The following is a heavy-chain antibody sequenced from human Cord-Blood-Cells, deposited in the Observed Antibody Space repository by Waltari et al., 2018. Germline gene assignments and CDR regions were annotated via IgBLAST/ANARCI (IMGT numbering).Heavy chain of an antibody. D-gene: IGHD1-26*01. V-gene: IGHV4-34*01. CDR3: ATRYSGSYYAFDI. CDR2: INHSGST. CDR1: GGSFSGYY. Sequence: QVQLQQWGAGLLKHSETLSLTCAVYGGSFSGYYWSWIRQPPGKGLEWIGEINHSGSTNYNPSLTIRVTIAVDTSKNQFSLQLGAVTAADTAVYYCATRYSGSYYAFDIWGQGTMVTVSS. J-gene: IGHJ3*02.